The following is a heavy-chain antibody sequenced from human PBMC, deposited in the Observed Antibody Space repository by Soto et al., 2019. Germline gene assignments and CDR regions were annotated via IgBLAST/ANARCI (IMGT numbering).Heavy chain of an antibody. CDR1: GFTFSSYA. CDR3: MAYSNYYYYYMDV. Sequence: GSLRLSCAASGFTFSSYAMSWVRQAPGKGLEWVSAISGSGGSTYYADSVKGRFTISRDNSKNTLYLQMNSLRAEDTAVYYCMAYSNYYYYYMDVWGKGTTVTVSS. V-gene: IGHV3-23*01. CDR2: ISGSGGST. D-gene: IGHD4-4*01. J-gene: IGHJ6*03.